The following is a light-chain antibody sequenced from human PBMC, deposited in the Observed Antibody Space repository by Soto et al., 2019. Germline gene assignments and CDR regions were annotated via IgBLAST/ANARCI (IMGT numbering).Light chain of an antibody. V-gene: IGKV3-20*01. CDR2: GTS. J-gene: IGKJ2*01. CDR3: QQYGTSPPYT. CDR1: QSVSSSN. Sequence: EIVLTQSPVTLSLSPGERATLSCRASQSVSSSNLAWYQQKTGQAPRLLIYGTSSSATGIPDRCSGSGSGTDFTRTISRLEPADFADYDCQQYGTSPPYTFGQGTKLEIK.